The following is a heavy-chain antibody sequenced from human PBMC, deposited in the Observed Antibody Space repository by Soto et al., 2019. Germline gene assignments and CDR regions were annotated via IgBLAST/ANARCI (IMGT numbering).Heavy chain of an antibody. CDR2: ISGSGGST. J-gene: IGHJ4*02. Sequence: EVQLLESGGGLVQPGGSLRLSCAASGFTFSSYAMSWVRQAPGKGLEWVSAISGSGGSTYYADSVKGRFTIFRDNSKNTLYLQMTSLRAEDTAVYYCAKDPYYYGDYRAYWGQGTLVTVSS. CDR1: GFTFSSYA. V-gene: IGHV3-23*01. D-gene: IGHD4-17*01. CDR3: AKDPYYYGDYRAY.